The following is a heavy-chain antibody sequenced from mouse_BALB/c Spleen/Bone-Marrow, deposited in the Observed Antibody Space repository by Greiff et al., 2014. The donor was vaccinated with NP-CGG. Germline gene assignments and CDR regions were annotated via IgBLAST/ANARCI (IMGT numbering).Heavy chain of an antibody. CDR2: IDPETGGT. V-gene: IGHV1-15*01. D-gene: IGHD2-2*01. CDR1: GYKFTDYA. Sequence: VQLQQSGAELVRPGASVTLSCKASGYKFTDYAMHWVKQRPVHGLEWIGSIDPETGGTAYNQNFKGKATLTADRSSTTAYMEPPSLTSKDSAIYYCARDGIYFGYDGPFAYWGQGTLVTVSA. CDR3: ARDGIYFGYDGPFAY. J-gene: IGHJ3*01.